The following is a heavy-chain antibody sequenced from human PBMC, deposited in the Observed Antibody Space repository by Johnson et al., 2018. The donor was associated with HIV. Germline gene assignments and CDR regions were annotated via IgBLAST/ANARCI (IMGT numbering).Heavy chain of an antibody. J-gene: IGHJ3*02. CDR1: RFTFSSYA. CDR2: ISYDGSNK. CDR3: ARDVLGDGTYPPDAFDI. D-gene: IGHD2-8*02. V-gene: IGHV3-30*04. Sequence: QVQLVESGGGVVQPGRSLRLSCAASRFTFSSYAMHWVRQAPGKGLEWVAIISYDGSNKNYADSVKGRFTVSRDNSKNTLFLQMNGLRAEDTAVYYCARDVLGDGTYPPDAFDIWGQGTMVTVSS.